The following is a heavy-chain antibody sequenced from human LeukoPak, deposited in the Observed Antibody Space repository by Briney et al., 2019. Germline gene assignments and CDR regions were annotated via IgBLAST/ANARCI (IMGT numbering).Heavy chain of an antibody. D-gene: IGHD4-17*01. J-gene: IGHJ6*02. Sequence: SVKVSCKASGGTFSSYAISWVRQAPGQGLEWMGGIIPIFGTANYAQKFQGRVTITADESTSTAYMELSSLRSEDTAVYYCARDDYDDPYYYGMDVWGQGTTVTVSS. V-gene: IGHV1-69*13. CDR2: IIPIFGTA. CDR3: ARDDYDDPYYYGMDV. CDR1: GGTFSSYA.